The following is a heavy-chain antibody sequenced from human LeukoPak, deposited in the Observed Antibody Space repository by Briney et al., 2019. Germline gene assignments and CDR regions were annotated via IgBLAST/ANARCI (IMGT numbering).Heavy chain of an antibody. CDR2: ISYDGSNK. CDR1: GFTFSSYG. J-gene: IGHJ4*02. V-gene: IGHV3-30*18. CDR3: AKGVPAAVVDY. D-gene: IGHD2-2*01. Sequence: GGSLRLSCAASGFTFSSYGMHWVRQAPGKGLEWVAVISYDGSNKYYADSVKGRFTISRDNSKNTLYLQMNSLRAEDTAVYYCAKGVPAAVVDYWGQGTLVTVSS.